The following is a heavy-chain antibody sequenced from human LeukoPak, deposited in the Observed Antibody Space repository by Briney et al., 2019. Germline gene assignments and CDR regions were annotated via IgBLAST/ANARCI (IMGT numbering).Heavy chain of an antibody. J-gene: IGHJ4*02. D-gene: IGHD3-3*01. CDR1: GYSFTSYD. CDR2: MNPNSGNT. Sequence: ASVKVSCNTSGYSFTSYDINWVRQATGQGLEWMGWMNPNSGNTGYAQKFQGRVTITRNTSISTAYMELSSLRSEDTAVYYCARDDFWSGTTDWGQGTLVTVSS. V-gene: IGHV1-8*03. CDR3: ARDDFWSGTTD.